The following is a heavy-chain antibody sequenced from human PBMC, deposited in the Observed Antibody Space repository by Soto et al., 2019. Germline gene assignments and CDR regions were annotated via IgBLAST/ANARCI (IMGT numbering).Heavy chain of an antibody. D-gene: IGHD3-16*01. CDR2: ITKTGTTI. CDR1: GFTFGDFY. Sequence: QARLVESGGGLVEPGGSLRLSCTASGFTFGDFYMMWFRQAPGRGLEWISYITKTGTTIYHADPAKGRFSVSRDNARSSLYLQMNSLRAEDTAVYYCARPNWNSRGGVYNLWGQGTLVTVSS. V-gene: IGHV3-11*01. J-gene: IGHJ4*02. CDR3: ARPNWNSRGGVYNL.